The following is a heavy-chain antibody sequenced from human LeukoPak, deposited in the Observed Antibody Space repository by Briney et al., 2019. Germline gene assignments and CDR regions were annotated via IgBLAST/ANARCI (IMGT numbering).Heavy chain of an antibody. J-gene: IGHJ4*02. D-gene: IGHD3-22*01. Sequence: ASVKVSCKASGYTFTSYYMHWERQAPGQGLEWMGIINPSGGSTSYAQKFQGRVTMTRDTSTSTVYMELSSLRSEDTAVYYCARDRAYYDSSGYYDYWGQGTLVTVSS. CDR3: ARDRAYYDSSGYYDY. CDR1: GYTFTSYY. V-gene: IGHV1-46*03. CDR2: INPSGGST.